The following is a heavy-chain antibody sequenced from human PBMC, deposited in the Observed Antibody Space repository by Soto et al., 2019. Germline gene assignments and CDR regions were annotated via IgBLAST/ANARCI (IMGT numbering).Heavy chain of an antibody. Sequence: QVQLQQWGAGLLKPSETLSLTCAVYGGSFSGYYWSWIRQPPGKGLEWIGEINHSGSTNYNPSLKSRVTISVATSKNHFSLKLSSVTAADTAVYYCARGRPYGSGSYYTGGDSWGQGTLVTVSS. V-gene: IGHV4-34*01. CDR1: GGSFSGYY. CDR3: ARGRPYGSGSYYTGGDS. CDR2: INHSGST. J-gene: IGHJ4*02. D-gene: IGHD3-10*01.